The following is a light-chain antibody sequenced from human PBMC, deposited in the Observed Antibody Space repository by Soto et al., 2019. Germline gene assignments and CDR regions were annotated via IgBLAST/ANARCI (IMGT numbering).Light chain of an antibody. CDR1: QDIRND. J-gene: IGKJ1*01. CDR3: LHDYSYPWT. Sequence: AIQMTQFPSALSASVRDRVTITCRASQDIRNDLGWYQQKPGKAPKLLIYGASNLQSGVPSRFSSSGSGTRFTLTISSLQPEDVATYYCLHDYSYPWTFGQGTKVDIK. V-gene: IGKV1-6*01. CDR2: GAS.